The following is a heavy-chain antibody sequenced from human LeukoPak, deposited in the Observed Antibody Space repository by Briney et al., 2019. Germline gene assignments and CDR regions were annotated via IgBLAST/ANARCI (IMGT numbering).Heavy chain of an antibody. CDR3: ARDLGELSSYYYYYYMDV. CDR1: GRTFSSYS. CDR2: IIPLFGTA. J-gene: IGHJ6*03. Sequence: SVKLSRKCSGRTFSSYSISWVRQAPGQGLEWMGRIIPLFGTAHYAQKSQGRVTITTDESTSTAYMELSSLRSDDTAVYYCARDLGELSSYYYYYYMDVWGKGTTVTVSS. D-gene: IGHD3-10*01. V-gene: IGHV1-69*05.